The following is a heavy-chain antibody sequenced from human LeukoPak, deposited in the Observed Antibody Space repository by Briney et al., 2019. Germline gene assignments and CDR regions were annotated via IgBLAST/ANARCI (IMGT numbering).Heavy chain of an antibody. CDR3: ARDRSGYCSGGSCYSSTIPFDY. Sequence: ASVKVSCKASGGTFSSYAISWVRQAPGQGPEWMGRIIPIFGIANYAQKFQGRVTITADKSASTAYMEPSSLRSEDTAVYYCARDRSGYCSGGSCYSSTIPFDYWGQGTLVTVSS. V-gene: IGHV1-69*04. D-gene: IGHD2-15*01. J-gene: IGHJ4*02. CDR2: IIPIFGIA. CDR1: GGTFSSYA.